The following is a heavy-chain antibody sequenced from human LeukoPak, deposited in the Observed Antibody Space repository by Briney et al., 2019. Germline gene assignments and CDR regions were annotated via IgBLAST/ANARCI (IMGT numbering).Heavy chain of an antibody. J-gene: IGHJ4*02. CDR3: AKGAAAAGNFDY. Sequence: PGGSLRLSCAASGFTFSGSAMSWVRQAPGAGLEWVSVISGSGGSTYYADSVKGRFTISRDNSENTVYLQMNSLRAEDTAVYYCAKGAAAAGNFDYWGQGTLVTVSS. V-gene: IGHV3-23*01. D-gene: IGHD6-13*01. CDR2: ISGSGGST. CDR1: GFTFSGSA.